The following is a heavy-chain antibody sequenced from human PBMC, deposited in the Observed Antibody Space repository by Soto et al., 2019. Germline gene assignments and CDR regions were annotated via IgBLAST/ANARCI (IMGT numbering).Heavy chain of an antibody. V-gene: IGHV1-2*02. D-gene: IGHD2-15*01. J-gene: IGHJ3*02. CDR1: GYTFRGEN. CDR2: INPNSGGT. CDR3: AIVLGCRRYRIDAFDI. Sequence: SFEASGYTFRGENMVWAGQATGKGLEWMGWINPNSGGTNYAQKFQGRVTMTRDTSISTAYMELSRLRSDDTAVYYCAIVLGCRRYRIDAFDIWGKGTMVTVSS.